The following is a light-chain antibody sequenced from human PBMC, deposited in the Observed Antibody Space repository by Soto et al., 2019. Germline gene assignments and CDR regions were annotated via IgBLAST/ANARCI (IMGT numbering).Light chain of an antibody. CDR1: QSVTNSF. Sequence: EIVFAQSPGTLSLSPGERATLSCRASQSVTNSFLAWYQQKPGQAPRLLIYGASRRATGIPDRFTGSGSGTDFTLTISRXEPEDFAAYYCQQYVSSPWAFGQGTKVDTK. CDR3: QQYVSSPWA. V-gene: IGKV3-20*01. J-gene: IGKJ1*01. CDR2: GAS.